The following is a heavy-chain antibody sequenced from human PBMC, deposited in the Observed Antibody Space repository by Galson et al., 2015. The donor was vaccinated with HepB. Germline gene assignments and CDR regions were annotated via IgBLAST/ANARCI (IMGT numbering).Heavy chain of an antibody. V-gene: IGHV3-47*02. D-gene: IGHD3-3*01. J-gene: IGHJ6*03. CDR1: GFAFSSYV. Sequence: SLRLSCAASGFAFSSYVLHWVRRAPGKGPEWVSAISTGGDTNYADSVMGQFTISRDNAKKSLYLQMNSLIAEDMAVYYCARGLRFLEWLLSPPLDYYYYYYMDVWGKGTTVTVSS. CDR2: ISTGGDT. CDR3: ARGLRFLEWLLSPPLDYYYYYYMDV.